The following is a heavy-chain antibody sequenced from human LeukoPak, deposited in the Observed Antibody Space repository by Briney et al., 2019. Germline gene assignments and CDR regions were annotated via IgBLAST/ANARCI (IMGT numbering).Heavy chain of an antibody. CDR2: ISSSGSTI. J-gene: IGHJ3*02. CDR3: ARAPPGTMIVVSAFDI. V-gene: IGHV3-11*04. D-gene: IGHD3-22*01. CDR1: GFTFSDYY. Sequence: GGSLRLSCAASGFTFSDYYMSWIRQAPGKGLEWVSYISSSGSTIYYADSVKGRFTISRDNAKNSLYLQMNSLRAEDTAVYYCARAPPGTMIVVSAFDIWGQGTMVTLSS.